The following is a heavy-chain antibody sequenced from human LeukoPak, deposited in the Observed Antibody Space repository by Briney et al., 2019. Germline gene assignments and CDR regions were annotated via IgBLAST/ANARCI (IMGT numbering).Heavy chain of an antibody. J-gene: IGHJ4*02. D-gene: IGHD2-21*01. CDR3: ATAKFCGGDCYSYYFDY. Sequence: EASVKVSCKVSGYTLTELSMHWVRQAPGKGLEWMGGFYPEDGETIYAQKFQGRVTMTEDTSTDTAYMELSSLRSEDTAVYYCATAKFCGGDCYSYYFDYWGQGTLVTVSS. CDR1: GYTLTELS. V-gene: IGHV1-24*01. CDR2: FYPEDGET.